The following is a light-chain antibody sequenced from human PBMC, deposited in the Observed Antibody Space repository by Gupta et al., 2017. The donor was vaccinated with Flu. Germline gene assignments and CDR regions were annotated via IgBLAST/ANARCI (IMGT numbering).Light chain of an antibody. Sequence: QSVLTQPPSVSGAPGQRVTISCTGSSSNIGAGYDVHWYQQLPGRAPKVLIYGSSNRPSGVPDRFFGSKSGISASLDITGLQAEDEADDDCQSYATRLSGWVFGGGTKVTAL. J-gene: IGLJ3*02. CDR1: SSNIGAGYD. CDR3: QSYATRLSGWV. CDR2: GSS. V-gene: IGLV1-40*01.